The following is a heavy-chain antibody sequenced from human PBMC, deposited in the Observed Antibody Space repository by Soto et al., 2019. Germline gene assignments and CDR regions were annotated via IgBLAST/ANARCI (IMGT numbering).Heavy chain of an antibody. V-gene: IGHV3-21*01. CDR2: ISSSSSYI. Sequence: GSLRLSCAASGFTFSSYSMNWVRQAPGKGLEWVSSISSSSSYIYYADSVKGRFTISRDNAKNSLYLQMSSLRAEDTAVYYCAGGTYYDFWSDYYGMDVWGQGTTVTVSS. D-gene: IGHD3-3*01. J-gene: IGHJ6*02. CDR3: AGGTYYDFWSDYYGMDV. CDR1: GFTFSSYS.